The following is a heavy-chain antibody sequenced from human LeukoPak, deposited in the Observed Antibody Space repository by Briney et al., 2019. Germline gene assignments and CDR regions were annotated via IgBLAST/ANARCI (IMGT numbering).Heavy chain of an antibody. Sequence: PGGSLRLSCAASGFTFSSYAMNWVRQAPGKGLEWVSAISTGGGGTYYADSVQGRFTISRDNYKNTLYLQMNSLRAEDTAIYYCAKIVVVVAATHGFDYWGQGTLVSVPS. D-gene: IGHD2-15*01. CDR1: GFTFSSYA. CDR2: ISTGGGGT. J-gene: IGHJ4*02. V-gene: IGHV3-23*01. CDR3: AKIVVVVAATHGFDY.